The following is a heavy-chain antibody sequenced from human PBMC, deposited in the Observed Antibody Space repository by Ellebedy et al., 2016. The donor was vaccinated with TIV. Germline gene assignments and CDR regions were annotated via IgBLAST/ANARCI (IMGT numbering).Heavy chain of an antibody. Sequence: GGSLRLSXAASGFTFSSYAMRWVRQAPGKGLEWVAVISYDGSNTYYADSVKGRFTISRDNSKNTLYLQMNSLRAEDTAVYDCAKDQSGSYVLGAFDIWGQGTMVTVSS. V-gene: IGHV3-30*18. J-gene: IGHJ3*02. D-gene: IGHD1-26*01. CDR3: AKDQSGSYVLGAFDI. CDR2: ISYDGSNT. CDR1: GFTFSSYA.